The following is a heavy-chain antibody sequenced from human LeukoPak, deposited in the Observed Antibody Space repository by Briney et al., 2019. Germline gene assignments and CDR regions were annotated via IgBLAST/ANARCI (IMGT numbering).Heavy chain of an antibody. V-gene: IGHV1-69*05. CDR2: IITIFGPP. Sequence: ASVKVSCKASGGTFSRYAISWVRQAPGQGLEWMGGIITIFGPPNYAQKFQGRVTITTDESTSTAYIELSSLASDDTAIYYCAGSNTAVFNLDFWGQGTLVTVSS. CDR3: AGSNTAVFNLDF. J-gene: IGHJ4*02. D-gene: IGHD5-18*01. CDR1: GGTFSRYA.